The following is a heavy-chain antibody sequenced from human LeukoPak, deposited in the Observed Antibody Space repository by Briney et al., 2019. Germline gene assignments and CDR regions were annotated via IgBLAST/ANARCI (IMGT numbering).Heavy chain of an antibody. Sequence: SETLSLTCTVSGGSISSYYWSWIRQPPGKGLEWIGYIYSSGSTNYIPSLKSRLTISVDASKNQFSLKLTSVTAADTAVYYCARAYYYGSGSYGLDYWGQGTLVTVSS. V-gene: IGHV4-59*01. CDR1: GGSISSYY. J-gene: IGHJ4*02. CDR2: IYSSGST. CDR3: ARAYYYGSGSYGLDY. D-gene: IGHD3-10*01.